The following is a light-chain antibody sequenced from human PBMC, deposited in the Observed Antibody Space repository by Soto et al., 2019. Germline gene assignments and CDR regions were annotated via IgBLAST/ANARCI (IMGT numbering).Light chain of an antibody. CDR3: QQRSNWLT. CDR2: DAS. Sequence: DIVLTQSPATLSLSPGERATLSCRASQSISNSLAWYQQKPGQAPRLLIYDASNRASGTPARFSGSGSGTDFTLTISSLEPEDFAVYYCQQRSNWLTFGGGTKVDI. J-gene: IGKJ4*01. V-gene: IGKV3-11*01. CDR1: QSISNS.